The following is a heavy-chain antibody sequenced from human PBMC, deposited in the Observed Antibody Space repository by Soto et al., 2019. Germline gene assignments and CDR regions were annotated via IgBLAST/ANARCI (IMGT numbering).Heavy chain of an antibody. V-gene: IGHV3-53*01. CDR1: GFTVSSNY. Sequence: PGGSLRLSCAASGFTVSSNYMSWVRQAPGKGLEWVSVIYSGGSTYYADSVKGRFTISRDNSKNTLHLQMNSLRAEDTAVYYCARGGSSGYGGFLGMNWFDPWGQGTLVTVSS. J-gene: IGHJ5*02. D-gene: IGHD3-22*01. CDR3: ARGGSSGYGGFLGMNWFDP. CDR2: IYSGGST.